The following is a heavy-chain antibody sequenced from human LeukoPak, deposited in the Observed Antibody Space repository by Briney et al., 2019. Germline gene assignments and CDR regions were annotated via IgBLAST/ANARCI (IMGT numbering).Heavy chain of an antibody. D-gene: IGHD1-1*01. J-gene: IGHJ4*02. V-gene: IGHV3-74*01. CDR1: GFTFRTYW. CDR2: ISSDGSVT. Sequence: GGSLRLSCAASGFTFRTYWMQWVRQAPGKGLVWVSRISSDGSVTTYADSVKGRFTISRDNAKNTMFLRMNSLRAEDTAVYFCARDADGPGTLIDYWGQGAMVTVSS. CDR3: ARDADGPGTLIDY.